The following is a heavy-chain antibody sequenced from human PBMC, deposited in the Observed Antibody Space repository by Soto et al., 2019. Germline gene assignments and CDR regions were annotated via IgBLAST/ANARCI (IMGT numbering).Heavy chain of an antibody. CDR3: ATGPLMTTVTTRYYYGMDV. CDR1: GFTFSSYA. Sequence: GGSLRLSCAASGFTFSSYAMSWVRQAPGKGLEWVSAISGSGGSTYYADSVKGRFTVSRDNSKNTLYLQMNSLRAEDTAVYYCATGPLMTTVTTRYYYGMDVWGQGTTVTVSS. D-gene: IGHD4-4*01. V-gene: IGHV3-23*01. CDR2: ISGSGGST. J-gene: IGHJ6*02.